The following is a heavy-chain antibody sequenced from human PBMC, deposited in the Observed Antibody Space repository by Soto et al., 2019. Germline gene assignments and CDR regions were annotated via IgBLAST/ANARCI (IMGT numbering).Heavy chain of an antibody. CDR3: ARVRFFEWLSFKAPNYFDY. CDR1: GGSISSSSSY. J-gene: IGHJ4*02. CDR2: IYYLGNT. D-gene: IGHD3-3*01. V-gene: IGHV4-39*07. Sequence: SETLSLTCTVSGGSISSSSSYWGWIRQPPGKGLEWVGSIYYLGNTYYNPSLGSRVTISVDTSKNQFSLKLSSVTAADTADYYCARVRFFEWLSFKAPNYFDYWGQGTLVTVSS.